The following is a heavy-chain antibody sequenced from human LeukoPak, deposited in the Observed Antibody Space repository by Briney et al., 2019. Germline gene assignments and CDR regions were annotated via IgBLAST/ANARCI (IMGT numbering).Heavy chain of an antibody. Sequence: SVKVSCKASGFTFTSSAMQWVRQARGQRLEWIGWIVVGSGNTNYAQKFQERVTITRDMSTSTAYMELSSLRSEDTAVYYCAADSTIRFLPDYYYYMDVWGKGTTVTVSS. CDR1: GFTFTSSA. V-gene: IGHV1-58*02. CDR2: IVVGSGNT. D-gene: IGHD3-3*01. J-gene: IGHJ6*03. CDR3: AADSTIRFLPDYYYYMDV.